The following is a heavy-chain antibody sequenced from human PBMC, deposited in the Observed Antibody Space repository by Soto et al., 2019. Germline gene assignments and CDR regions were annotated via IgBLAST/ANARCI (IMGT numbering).Heavy chain of an antibody. CDR1: GGSISSYY. CDR3: ATTTYYDILTGYPHDAFDI. Sequence: SETLSLTCTVSGGSISSYYWSWIRQPPGNGLEWIGYIYYSGSTNYNPSLKSRVTISVDTSKNQFSLKLSSVTAADTAVYYCATTTYYDILTGYPHDAFDIWGQGTMVT. D-gene: IGHD3-9*01. CDR2: IYYSGST. V-gene: IGHV4-59*01. J-gene: IGHJ3*02.